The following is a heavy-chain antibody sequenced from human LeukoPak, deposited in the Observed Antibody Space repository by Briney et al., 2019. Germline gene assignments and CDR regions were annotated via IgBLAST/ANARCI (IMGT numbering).Heavy chain of an antibody. CDR3: ARVGPMVRGVIISYYMDV. J-gene: IGHJ6*03. CDR1: GFTFSSYE. D-gene: IGHD3-10*01. Sequence: GGSLRLSCAASGFTFSSYEMNWVRQAPGKGLEWVSYISSSGSTIYYADSVKGRFTISRDNAKNSLYLQMNSLRAEDTAVYYCARVGPMVRGVIISYYMDVWGKGTTVTISS. V-gene: IGHV3-48*03. CDR2: ISSSGSTI.